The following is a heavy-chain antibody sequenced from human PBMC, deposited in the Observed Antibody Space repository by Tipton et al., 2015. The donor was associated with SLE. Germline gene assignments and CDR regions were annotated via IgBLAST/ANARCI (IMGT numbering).Heavy chain of an antibody. V-gene: IGHV1-2*02. Sequence: QSGPEVKKPGASVKVSCKASGYTFTGYYMHWVRQAPGQGLEWMGWINPNSGGTNYAQKFQGRVTMTRDTSISTAYMELSRLRSDDTAVYYCARERAVAPYYYYGMDVWGQGTTVTVSS. CDR1: GYTFTGYY. CDR3: ARERAVAPYYYYGMDV. CDR2: INPNSGGT. D-gene: IGHD6-19*01. J-gene: IGHJ6*02.